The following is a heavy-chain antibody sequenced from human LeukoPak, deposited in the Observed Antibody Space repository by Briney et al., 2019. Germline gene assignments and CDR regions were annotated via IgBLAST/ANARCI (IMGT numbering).Heavy chain of an antibody. CDR1: GYTFTSYD. V-gene: IGHV1-69*13. Sequence: SVKVSCKASGYTFTSYDINWVRQAPGQGLEWMGGIIPIFGTANYAQKFQGRVTITADESTSTAYMELSSLRSEDTAVYYCARNNDYGDSLVDYWGQGTLVTVSS. CDR3: ARNNDYGDSLVDY. J-gene: IGHJ4*02. D-gene: IGHD4-17*01. CDR2: IIPIFGTA.